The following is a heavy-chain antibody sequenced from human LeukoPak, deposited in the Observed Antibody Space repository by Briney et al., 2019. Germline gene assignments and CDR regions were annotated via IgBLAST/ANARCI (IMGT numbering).Heavy chain of an antibody. Sequence: GGSLRLSCAASGFTFSSYSMNWVRQAPGKGLEWVSSISSSSSYIYYADSVKGRFTISRDNSKNTLYLQMNSLRAEDTAIYYCAKDKYSSSRNFDYWGQGTLVTVSS. D-gene: IGHD6-13*01. CDR1: GFTFSSYS. V-gene: IGHV3-21*04. CDR3: AKDKYSSSRNFDY. CDR2: ISSSSSYI. J-gene: IGHJ4*02.